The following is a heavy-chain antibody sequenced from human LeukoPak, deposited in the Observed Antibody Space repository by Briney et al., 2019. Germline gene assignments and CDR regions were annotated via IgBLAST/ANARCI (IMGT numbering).Heavy chain of an antibody. Sequence: SETLSLTCTVSGGSTDSYYYWSWIRQPPGKGLEWIGYIDYSGRTKYNPSLQSRVTISVDTSKTQFSLRLGSVTAADTAVYYCARDPYYDFWSDGGWFDPWGQGTLVTVSS. V-gene: IGHV4-59*12. J-gene: IGHJ5*02. D-gene: IGHD3-3*01. CDR1: GGSTDSYYY. CDR2: IDYSGRT. CDR3: ARDPYYDFWSDGGWFDP.